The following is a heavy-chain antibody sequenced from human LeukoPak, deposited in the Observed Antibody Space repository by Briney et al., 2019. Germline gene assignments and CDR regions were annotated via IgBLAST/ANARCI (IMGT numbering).Heavy chain of an antibody. CDR2: VSSSGSYT. Sequence: GESLRLSCVASGFSPSNYIMSWVRQAPGKGLEWVSTVSSSGSYTYYRDSVKGRFTISRDSSKNTVFLHMSGLRDDDTAVYYCVGGHDLEFEFWGQGTLVIVSS. CDR1: GFSPSNYI. V-gene: IGHV3-23*01. J-gene: IGHJ5*01. D-gene: IGHD4-23*01. CDR3: VGGHDLEFEF.